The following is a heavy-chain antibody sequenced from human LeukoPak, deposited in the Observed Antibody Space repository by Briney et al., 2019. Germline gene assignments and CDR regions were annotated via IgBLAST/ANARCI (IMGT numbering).Heavy chain of an antibody. CDR1: GFTFSSYE. CDR3: ARGTSGSYYKFGWSFDY. CDR2: ISSSGSTI. Sequence: GGSLRLSCAASGFTFSSYEMNWVRQAPGKGLEWVSYISSSGSTIYYADSVKGRFTISRDNAKNSLYLQMNSLRAEATAVYYCARGTSGSYYKFGWSFDYWGQGTLVTVSS. J-gene: IGHJ4*02. D-gene: IGHD3-10*01. V-gene: IGHV3-48*03.